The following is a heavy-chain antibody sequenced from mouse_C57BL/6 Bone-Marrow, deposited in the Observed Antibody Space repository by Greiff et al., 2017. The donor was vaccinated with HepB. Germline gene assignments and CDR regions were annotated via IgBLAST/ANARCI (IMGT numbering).Heavy chain of an antibody. CDR1: GFTFSDYY. Sequence: EVKVEESGGGLVQPGGSLKLSCAASGFTFSDYYMYWVRQTPEKRLEWVAYISNGGGSTYYPDTVKGRFTISRDNAKNTLYLQMSRLKSEDTAMYYCARVYGSSSGYFDVWGTGTTVTVSS. J-gene: IGHJ1*03. V-gene: IGHV5-12*01. D-gene: IGHD1-1*01. CDR3: ARVYGSSSGYFDV. CDR2: ISNGGGST.